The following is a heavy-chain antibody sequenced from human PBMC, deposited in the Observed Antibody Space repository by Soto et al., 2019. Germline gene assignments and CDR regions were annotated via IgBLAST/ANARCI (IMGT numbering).Heavy chain of an antibody. J-gene: IGHJ1*01. CDR1: GFTFDDYA. Sequence: EVQLVESGGGLVQPGRSLRLSCAASGFTFDDYAMHWVRQAPGKGLEWVSGISWNSGSIGYADSVKGRFTISRDNAKNSLYLQMNSLRAEDTALYYCAKVPGGNYYDFAHFQHWGQGTLVTVSS. CDR3: AKVPGGNYYDFAHFQH. D-gene: IGHD3-3*01. V-gene: IGHV3-9*01. CDR2: ISWNSGSI.